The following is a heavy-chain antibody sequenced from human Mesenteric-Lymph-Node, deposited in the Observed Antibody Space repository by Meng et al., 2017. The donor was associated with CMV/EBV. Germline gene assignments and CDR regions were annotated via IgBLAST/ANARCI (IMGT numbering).Heavy chain of an antibody. Sequence: ASVKVSCKASGYSFTGFYVHWVRQAPGQGLEWMGIINPSGGSTSYAQKFQGRVTMTRDTSTSTVYMELSSLRSEDTAVYYCAREKTYYDFWSGPFDYWGQGTLVTVSS. J-gene: IGHJ4*02. D-gene: IGHD3-3*01. CDR2: INPSGGST. CDR1: GYSFTGFY. V-gene: IGHV1-46*01. CDR3: AREKTYYDFWSGPFDY.